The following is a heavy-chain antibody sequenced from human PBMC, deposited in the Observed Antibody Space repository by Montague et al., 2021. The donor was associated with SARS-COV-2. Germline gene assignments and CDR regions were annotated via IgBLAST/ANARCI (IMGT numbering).Heavy chain of an antibody. Sequence: SETLSLTCTVSGGSISSYYWSWIRQPPGKGLEWIGYIYYSGSTNYNPSLKSRVTISVDTSKKQFSLRLSSVTAADTAVYYCARAGRVRFLEYGIDVWVQGTRVTVSS. D-gene: IGHD3-3*01. J-gene: IGHJ6*02. CDR3: ARAGRVRFLEYGIDV. CDR2: IYYSGST. V-gene: IGHV4-59*01. CDR1: GGSISSYY.